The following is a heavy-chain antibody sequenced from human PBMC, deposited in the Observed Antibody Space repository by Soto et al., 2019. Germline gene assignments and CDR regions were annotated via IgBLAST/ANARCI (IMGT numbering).Heavy chain of an antibody. D-gene: IGHD3-22*01. CDR1: GFSFSSYS. Sequence: GGSLRLSCAASGFSFSSYSMNWVRQAPGKGLEWVSSISSSSSFIYYADSGKGRFTISRDNAQKSLYLQMNSLRAEDTAVYYCASVDSSGHYYFDYWGHGALVTVSS. CDR3: ASVDSSGHYYFDY. J-gene: IGHJ4*01. V-gene: IGHV3-21*01. CDR2: ISSSSSFI.